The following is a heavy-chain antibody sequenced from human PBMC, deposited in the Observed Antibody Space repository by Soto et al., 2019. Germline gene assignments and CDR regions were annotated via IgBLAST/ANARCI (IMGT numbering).Heavy chain of an antibody. CDR3: ARLPGDTAPRPAY. J-gene: IGHJ4*02. D-gene: IGHD5-18*01. Sequence: PGGSLRLSCAASGFTFSSYAMSWVRQAPGQGLHWVSAILGNGENTYYADSVKGRFTISRDSSKNTLYLQMNSLRAEDTAVYYCARLPGDTAPRPAYWGRGTLVTVSS. V-gene: IGHV3-23*01. CDR1: GFTFSSYA. CDR2: ILGNGENT.